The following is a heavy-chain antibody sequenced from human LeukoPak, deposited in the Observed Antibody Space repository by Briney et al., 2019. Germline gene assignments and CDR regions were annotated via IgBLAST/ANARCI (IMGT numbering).Heavy chain of an antibody. Sequence: SETLSLTCSVSGGSITSSLSYWGWIRQPPGKGLERIGSIYYSGSTYYSPSLKSRVTISVDTSKNQLSLKLSTVTAADTAVYYCARSIATYGPTHNWFGPWGQGILVTVSS. V-gene: IGHV4-39*01. CDR2: IYYSGST. CDR3: ARSIATYGPTHNWFGP. J-gene: IGHJ5*02. CDR1: GGSITSSLSY. D-gene: IGHD6-6*01.